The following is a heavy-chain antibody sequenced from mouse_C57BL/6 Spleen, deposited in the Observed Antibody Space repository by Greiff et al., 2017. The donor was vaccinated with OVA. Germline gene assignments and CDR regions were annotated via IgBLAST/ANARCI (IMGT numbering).Heavy chain of an antibody. CDR3: ARGGDYEGVYWYFDV. V-gene: IGHV2-2*01. CDR1: GFSLTSYG. J-gene: IGHJ1*03. D-gene: IGHD2-4*01. Sequence: VQGVESGPGLVQPSQRLSITCTVSGFSLTSYGVHWVRQSPGKGLEWLGVIWSGGSTDYNAAFISRLSISKDNAKSQVFFKMNSLQADDTAIYYWARGGDYEGVYWYFDVWGTGTTVTVSS. CDR2: IWSGGST.